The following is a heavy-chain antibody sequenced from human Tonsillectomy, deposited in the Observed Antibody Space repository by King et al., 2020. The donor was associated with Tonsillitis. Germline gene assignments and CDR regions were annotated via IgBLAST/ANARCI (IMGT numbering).Heavy chain of an antibody. V-gene: IGHV3-30*15. J-gene: IGHJ5*02. CDR1: GFTFNNYA. Sequence: GQLVQSGGGVVQPGRSLRVSCRASGFTFNNYAMHWVRQAPGKGLEWVALVSHDGKHKKYADAVKGRLTIPRDNSKNTLALEMSSLKSDDTAVYYCARGIGLAWFDPWGQGTLVSVSS. D-gene: IGHD2-21*01. CDR2: VSHDGKHK. CDR3: ARGIGLAWFDP.